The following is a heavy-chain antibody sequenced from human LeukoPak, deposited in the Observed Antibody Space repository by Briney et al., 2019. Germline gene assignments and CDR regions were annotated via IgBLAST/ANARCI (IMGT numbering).Heavy chain of an antibody. CDR2: IDQDGSDK. CDR1: GFTLSDFW. Sequence: PGGSLRLSCAASGFTLSDFWMSWVRQAPGKGLEWAANIDQDGSDKNYVGSVKGRFTISRDDAKSSLFLQMNSLRAEDTAVYYCARESTEDRPGSWGQGTLVTVSS. V-gene: IGHV3-7*01. CDR3: ARESTEDRPGS. J-gene: IGHJ5*02. D-gene: IGHD5/OR15-5a*01.